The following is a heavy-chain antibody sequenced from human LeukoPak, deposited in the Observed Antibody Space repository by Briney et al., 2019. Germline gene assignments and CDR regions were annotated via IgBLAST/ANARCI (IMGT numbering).Heavy chain of an antibody. CDR3: ARGGVATMGPLDL. V-gene: IGHV1-46*01. CDR2: ISPSDSST. J-gene: IGHJ5*02. Sequence: SVKVSCKASGYSFTSYYMNWERQAPGQGLGWRGIISPSDSSTSYAQTFQGRVTMTRDTSTSTVYMQLSSLRSEDTAVYYCARGGVATMGPLDLWGQGTLVTVSS. CDR1: GYSFTSYY. D-gene: IGHD5-24*01.